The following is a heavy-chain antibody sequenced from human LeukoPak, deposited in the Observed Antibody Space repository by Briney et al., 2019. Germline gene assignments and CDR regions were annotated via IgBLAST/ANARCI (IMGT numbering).Heavy chain of an antibody. J-gene: IGHJ3*02. V-gene: IGHV1-69*04. CDR1: GGTFSSYA. CDR3: ARPQLYDYVWGSYRSSFAFDI. D-gene: IGHD3-16*02. CDR2: IIPILGIA. Sequence: GASVKVSCKASGGTFSSYAISWVRQAPGQGLEWMGRIIPILGIANYAQKFQGRVTMTRNTSISTAYMELSSLRSEDTAVYYCARPQLYDYVWGSYRSSFAFDIWGQGTMVTVSS.